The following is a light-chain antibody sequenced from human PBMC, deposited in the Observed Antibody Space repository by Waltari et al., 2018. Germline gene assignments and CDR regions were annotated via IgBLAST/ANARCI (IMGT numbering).Light chain of an antibody. CDR3: MQGTHWPYT. V-gene: IGKV2-30*02. CDR1: QSLVHRDGNIY. CDR2: KIS. J-gene: IGKJ2*01. Sequence: DAVMTQSPLSLPVILGQPASISCRSSQSLVHRDGNIYLNWFQHRPGQSPRRLIYKISDRDSGVPDRFSGSGSGTDFTLKISRVEAEDVGVYYCMQGTHWPYTFGQGTKLEIK.